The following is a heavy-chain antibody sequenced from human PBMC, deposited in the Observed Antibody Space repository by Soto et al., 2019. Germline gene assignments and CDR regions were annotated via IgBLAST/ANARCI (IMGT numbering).Heavy chain of an antibody. J-gene: IGHJ4*02. D-gene: IGHD7-27*01. CDR2: ISAYNGNT. Sequence: ATFKVSCKASGYTYPIHSISWVRQAIGQGLEWMGWISAYNGNTNYAQKLQGRVTMTTDTSTSTAYMELRSLRSDDTAVDYCARTPRDWGSRRFDYLGQGTLVTVSS. CDR3: ARTPRDWGSRRFDY. CDR1: GYTYPIHS. V-gene: IGHV1-18*01.